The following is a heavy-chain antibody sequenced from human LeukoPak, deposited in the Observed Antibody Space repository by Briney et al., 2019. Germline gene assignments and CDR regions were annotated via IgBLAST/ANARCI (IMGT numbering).Heavy chain of an antibody. CDR3: ARLGYCSSTSCYRWFDP. V-gene: IGHV4-34*01. J-gene: IGHJ5*02. Sequence: SETLSLTCAVYGESFSGYYWSWMRQPPGKGLEWLGDNNHNESTNSNPSLKSRVTISVDTSKNQFSLKLNSVTAADTAVYYCARLGYCSSTSCYRWFDPWGQGTLVTVSS. CDR2: NNHNEST. D-gene: IGHD2-2*01. CDR1: GESFSGYY.